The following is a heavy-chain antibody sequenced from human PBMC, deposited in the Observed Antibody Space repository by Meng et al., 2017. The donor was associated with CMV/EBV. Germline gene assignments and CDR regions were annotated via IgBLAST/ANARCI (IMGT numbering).Heavy chain of an antibody. D-gene: IGHD3-3*01. V-gene: IGHV4-59*01. CDR2: IYYSGST. CDR1: GGSISSYY. CDR3: TRGLYDYWSGYSGWFDP. Sequence: SETLSLTCTVSGGSISSYYWSWIRQPPGKGLEWIGYIYYSGSTNYNPSLKSRVTISVDTSKNQFSLKLSSVTAADTAVYYCTRGLYDYWSGYSGWFDPWGQGTLVTVSS. J-gene: IGHJ5*02.